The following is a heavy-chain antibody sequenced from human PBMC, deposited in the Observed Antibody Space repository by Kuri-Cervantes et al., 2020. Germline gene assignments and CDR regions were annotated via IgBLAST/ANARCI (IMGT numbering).Heavy chain of an antibody. CDR1: GFTFSSYG. D-gene: IGHD3-9*01. Sequence: GGSLRLSCAASGFTFSSYGMRWVRQAPGKGLEWVAVIWYDGSNKYYADSVKGRFTISRDNSKNTLYLQMNSLRSEDTAVYYCARASRYFDWLSIWGQGTMVTVSS. CDR2: IWYDGSNK. CDR3: ARASRYFDWLSI. V-gene: IGHV3-33*01. J-gene: IGHJ3*02.